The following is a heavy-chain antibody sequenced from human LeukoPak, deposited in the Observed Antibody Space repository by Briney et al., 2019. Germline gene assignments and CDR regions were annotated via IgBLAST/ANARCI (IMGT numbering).Heavy chain of an antibody. J-gene: IGHJ4*02. CDR3: AREGIVGATRPFDY. CDR1: GGSISSYY. Sequence: PSETLSLTCTVSGGSISSYYWSWIRQPAGKGLEWIGRIYTSGSTNFNPSLKSRVTMSVDTSKNQFYLKLSSVTAADTAVYYCAREGIVGATRPFDYWGQGTLVTVSS. D-gene: IGHD1-26*01. CDR2: IYTSGST. V-gene: IGHV4-4*07.